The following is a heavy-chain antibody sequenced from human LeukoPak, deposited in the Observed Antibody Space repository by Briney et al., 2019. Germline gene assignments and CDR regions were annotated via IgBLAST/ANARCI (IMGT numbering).Heavy chain of an antibody. V-gene: IGHV2-70*04. CDR3: ARLNSGTYLDY. CDR1: GFSLSPRGMR. D-gene: IGHD1-26*01. J-gene: IGHJ4*02. Sequence: ASGPTLVNPTQTPTLTFTFSGFSLSPRGMRLRWIRQPPGKALGWLARIDWDDDTFYSTSLKTRLTISKDTSKNQVVLTMTNMDPVDTATYYCARLNSGTYLDYWGQGTLVTVSS. CDR2: IDWDDDT.